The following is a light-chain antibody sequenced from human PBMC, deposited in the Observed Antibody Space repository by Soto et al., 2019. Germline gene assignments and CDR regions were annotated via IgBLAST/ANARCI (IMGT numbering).Light chain of an antibody. CDR2: AAS. V-gene: IGKV1-27*01. CDR1: QGISDY. Sequence: DIQVTQSPSSLSASVGDRVTITCRASQGISDYLAWYQQKPGKVPKLLIYAASTLQSGVPSRFSGSGSGTDFTLTISGLQPEDVATYYCQKYISAPWTFGQGTKVEIK. CDR3: QKYISAPWT. J-gene: IGKJ1*01.